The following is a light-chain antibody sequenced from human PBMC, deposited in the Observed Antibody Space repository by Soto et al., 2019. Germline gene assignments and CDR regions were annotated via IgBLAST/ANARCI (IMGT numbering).Light chain of an antibody. V-gene: IGKV3-15*01. Sequence: EIVMTQSPATLSVSPGERATLSCSASQSLSSSQLAWYQQKPGQAPRLLIYGASTRATGIPARFSGSGSGTEFTLTISSLQSEDFAVYYCQQYNDWPLTFGGGTKVDIK. CDR2: GAS. CDR1: QSLSSS. J-gene: IGKJ4*01. CDR3: QQYNDWPLT.